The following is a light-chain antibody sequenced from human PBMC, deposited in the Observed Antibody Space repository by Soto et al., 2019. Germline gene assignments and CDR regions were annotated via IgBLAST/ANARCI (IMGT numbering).Light chain of an antibody. Sequence: DIVMTQSPLFLCVTPGEPASISCRSSQSLLHDNGFNFLNWYLQKPGQSPQLLISLGSSRASGVPDRFSGSASGRDFTLLISRVEAEDVGVFYCMQALETPLTFGGGTKVDIK. CDR2: LGS. V-gene: IGKV2-28*01. CDR3: MQALETPLT. J-gene: IGKJ4*01. CDR1: QSLLHDNGFNF.